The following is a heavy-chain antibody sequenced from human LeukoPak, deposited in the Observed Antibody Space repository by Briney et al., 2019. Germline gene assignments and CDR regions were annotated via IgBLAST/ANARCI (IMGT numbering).Heavy chain of an antibody. V-gene: IGHV3-23*01. CDR1: GFTFNSYA. CDR3: ASGLGWAVDPQTGAFGI. Sequence: GGSLRLSCAASGFTFNSYAMSWVRQAPGKGLEWVSAISGSGGGTYYADSVKGRFTISRDNAKNSLYLQMNSLRAEDTAVYYCASGLGWAVDPQTGAFGIWGQGTMVTVSS. J-gene: IGHJ3*02. CDR2: ISGSGGGT. D-gene: IGHD3/OR15-3a*01.